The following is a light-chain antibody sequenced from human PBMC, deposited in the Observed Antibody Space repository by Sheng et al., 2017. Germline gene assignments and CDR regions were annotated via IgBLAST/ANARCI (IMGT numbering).Light chain of an antibody. CDR2: RAS. CDR1: QSVSTNY. J-gene: IGKJ2*03. CDR3: QHYGGSPMYS. Sequence: EIVLTQSPETLSLSPGERATLSCRASQSVSTNYLAWYQQKPGQAPRLLIYRASSGAAGIPDRFSGSGSGTDFTLTISRVEPEDVAVYYCQHYGGSPMYSFGQGTKLEIK. V-gene: IGKV3-20*01.